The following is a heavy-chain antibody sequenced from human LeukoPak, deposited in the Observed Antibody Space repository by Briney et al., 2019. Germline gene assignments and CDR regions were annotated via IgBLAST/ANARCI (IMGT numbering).Heavy chain of an antibody. J-gene: IGHJ4*02. CDR3: VKGRQWLVTEGFDY. CDR2: IYSGGST. V-gene: IGHV3-66*01. Sequence: QPGGSLRLSCAASGFTFSSYSMNWVRQAPGKGLEWVSVIYSGGSTFYADSMKGRFTISRDNSKSTLYLQMSSLRPEDTAVYYCVKGRQWLVTEGFDYWGRGTLVTVSS. CDR1: GFTFSSYS. D-gene: IGHD6-19*01.